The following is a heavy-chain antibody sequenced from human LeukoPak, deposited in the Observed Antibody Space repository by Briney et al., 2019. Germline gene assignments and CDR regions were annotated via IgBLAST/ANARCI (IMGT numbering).Heavy chain of an antibody. Sequence: SETLSLTCTVSGVSISSYYWSWIRLPPGKGLEWIGHIYYSGSINYNPSLKSRVTISVDTSKNQFSLKLSSVTAADTALYYCAREGTSGTNLNWLDPWGQGTLVTVSS. D-gene: IGHD1-1*01. CDR3: AREGTSGTNLNWLDP. J-gene: IGHJ5*02. CDR2: IYYSGSI. V-gene: IGHV4-59*01. CDR1: GVSISSYY.